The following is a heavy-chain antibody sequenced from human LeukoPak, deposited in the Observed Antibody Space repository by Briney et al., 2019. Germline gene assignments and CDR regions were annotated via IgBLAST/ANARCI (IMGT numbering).Heavy chain of an antibody. Sequence: TGGSLRLSCAASGFTFSSYAIHWVRQAPGKGLEWVAVISYDGSDKYYADSVKGRFTISRDNSKNTLYLQMNSLRAEDTAVYYCARDPGQQLVVGYFDYRGQGTLVTVSS. CDR1: GFTFSSYA. V-gene: IGHV3-30*04. CDR2: ISYDGSDK. CDR3: ARDPGQQLVVGYFDY. J-gene: IGHJ4*02. D-gene: IGHD6-13*01.